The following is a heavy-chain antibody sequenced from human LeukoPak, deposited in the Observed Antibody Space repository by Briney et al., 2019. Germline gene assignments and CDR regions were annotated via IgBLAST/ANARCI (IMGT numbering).Heavy chain of an antibody. Sequence: GGSLRLSCAASGFTFSNYGMHWVRQAPGKGLEWVSSISSSIYYADSVKGRFTISRDNSRNTLYLQMNSLRAEDTAVYYCAKDDRWLQFCCWGQGTLVTVSA. D-gene: IGHD5-24*01. V-gene: IGHV3-21*04. CDR1: GFTFSNYG. CDR2: ISSSI. CDR3: AKDDRWLQFCC. J-gene: IGHJ4*02.